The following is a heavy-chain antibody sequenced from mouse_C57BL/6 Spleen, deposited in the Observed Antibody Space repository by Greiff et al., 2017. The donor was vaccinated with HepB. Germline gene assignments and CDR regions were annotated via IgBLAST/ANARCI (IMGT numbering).Heavy chain of an antibody. V-gene: IGHV1-18*01. CDR3: ARGGAMDY. CDR2: INPNNGGT. J-gene: IGHJ4*01. Sequence: EVKVVESGPELVKPGASVKIPCKASGYTFTDYNMDWVKQSHGKSLEWIGDINPNNGGTIYNQKFKGKATLTVDKSSSTAYMARRSLTSEGTAVYYCARGGAMDYWGQGTSVTVSS. CDR1: GYTFTDYN.